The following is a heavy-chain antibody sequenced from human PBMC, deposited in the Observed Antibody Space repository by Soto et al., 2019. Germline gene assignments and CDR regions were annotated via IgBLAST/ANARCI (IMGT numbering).Heavy chain of an antibody. J-gene: IGHJ4*02. Sequence: GGSLRLSCAASGFTFSSYAMHWVRQAPGKGLEWVAVISYDGSNKYYADSVKGRFTISRDNSKNTLYLQMNSLRAEDTAVYYCARDRAALRYFDWLDYWDQGTLVTVSS. CDR3: ARDRAALRYFDWLDY. CDR2: ISYDGSNK. D-gene: IGHD3-9*01. CDR1: GFTFSSYA. V-gene: IGHV3-30-3*01.